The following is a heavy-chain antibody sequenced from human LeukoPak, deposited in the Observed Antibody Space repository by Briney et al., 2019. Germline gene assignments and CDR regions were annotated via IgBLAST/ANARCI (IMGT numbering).Heavy chain of an antibody. CDR2: IRSKANSYAT. CDR1: GFTFSGSA. Sequence: PGGSLRLSCAASGFTFSGSAMHWVRQASGKGLEWVGRIRSKANSYATAYAASVKGRFTISRDDSKNTAYLQMNSLKTEDTAVYSCTRHGDYDFWSGPPSGAFDIWGQGTMVTVSS. J-gene: IGHJ3*02. CDR3: TRHGDYDFWSGPPSGAFDI. D-gene: IGHD3-3*01. V-gene: IGHV3-73*01.